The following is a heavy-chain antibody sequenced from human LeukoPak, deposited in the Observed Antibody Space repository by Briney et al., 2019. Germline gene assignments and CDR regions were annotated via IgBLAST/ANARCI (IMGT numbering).Heavy chain of an antibody. D-gene: IGHD7-27*01. CDR2: IDPSDSET. Sequence: PGESLKITCKASGYSFTSYWIGWVRQMPGKGLEWMGIIDPSDSETRYTPSFQGQVTISADKSLRTAYLQWNSLKASDTAMYYCARQTSMGRSGDYWGQGTLVTVSS. J-gene: IGHJ4*02. V-gene: IGHV5-51*01. CDR3: ARQTSMGRSGDY. CDR1: GYSFTSYW.